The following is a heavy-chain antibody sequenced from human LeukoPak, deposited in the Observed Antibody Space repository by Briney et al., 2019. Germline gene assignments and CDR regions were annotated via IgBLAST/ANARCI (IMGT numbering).Heavy chain of an antibody. CDR1: GYTVGSNY. CDR3: WRPNVLSSVDF. J-gene: IGHJ4*02. D-gene: IGHD5/OR15-5a*01. Sequence: GGSLRHSCAGSGYTVGSNYMTWVRQAPGKGLEWVSLIFGGGDTRYADSVKGRFTISKDNSKNTVYLQMNSLRADDTAVYFCWRPNVLSSVDFWGQGTLVTVAS. CDR2: IFGGGDT. V-gene: IGHV3-53*01.